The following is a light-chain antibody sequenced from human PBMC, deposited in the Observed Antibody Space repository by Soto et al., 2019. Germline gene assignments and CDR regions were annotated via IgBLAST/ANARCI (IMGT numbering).Light chain of an antibody. Sequence: QSVLTQPPSVSAAPGQKASISCSGSSSNIGNNYVSWYQQLPGTAPKLLIYDDVKRPSGILDRFSGSKSGTSATLGITGLQTGDEADYYCGTWDSSLSAVVFGGGTKLTVL. V-gene: IGLV1-51*01. J-gene: IGLJ2*01. CDR3: GTWDSSLSAVV. CDR2: DDV. CDR1: SSNIGNNY.